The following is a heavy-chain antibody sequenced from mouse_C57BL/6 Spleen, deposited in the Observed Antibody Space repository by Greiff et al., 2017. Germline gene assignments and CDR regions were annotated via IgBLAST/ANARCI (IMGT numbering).Heavy chain of an antibody. CDR1: GFNIKDYY. Sequence: VQLQQSGAELVRPGASVKLSCTASGFNIKDYYMHWVKQRPDQGLEWIGWIDPENGDTEYASKFQGKATIAADTSTNTAYLQLSSLTSEDTAFYYCATGAGTRFAYWGQGTLVTVSA. CDR3: ATGAGTRFAY. J-gene: IGHJ3*01. V-gene: IGHV14-4*01. D-gene: IGHD4-1*01. CDR2: IDPENGDT.